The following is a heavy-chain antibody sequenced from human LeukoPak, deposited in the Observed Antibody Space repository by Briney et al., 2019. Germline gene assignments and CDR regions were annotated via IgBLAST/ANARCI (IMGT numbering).Heavy chain of an antibody. Sequence: PGGSLRLSCAASGFTFSSYWMSWVRQAPGKGLEWVANIKQDGSEKYYVGSVKGRFTISRDNAKNSLYLQMNNLGAEDTAVYYCATDPASYCTSSTCDFDYWGQGILVTVSS. V-gene: IGHV3-7*01. D-gene: IGHD2-8*01. CDR2: IKQDGSEK. CDR3: ATDPASYCTSSTCDFDY. J-gene: IGHJ4*02. CDR1: GFTFSSYW.